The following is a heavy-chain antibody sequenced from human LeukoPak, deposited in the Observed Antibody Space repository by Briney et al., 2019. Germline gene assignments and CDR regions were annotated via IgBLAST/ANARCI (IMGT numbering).Heavy chain of an antibody. Sequence: ASVTVSFTSSGYTFTFYYMHWVRQAPGQGLEWMGWINPNSGGTNYAQKFQGRVTMTRDTSISTAYMELSRLRSDDTAVYYCAGGDYYDSSGHADYWGQGTLVTVSS. D-gene: IGHD3-22*01. CDR3: AGGDYYDSSGHADY. CDR2: INPNSGGT. J-gene: IGHJ4*02. V-gene: IGHV1-2*02. CDR1: GYTFTFYY.